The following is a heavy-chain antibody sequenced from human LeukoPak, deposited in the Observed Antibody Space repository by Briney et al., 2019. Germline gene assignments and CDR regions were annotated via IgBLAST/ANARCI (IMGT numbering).Heavy chain of an antibody. CDR1: GFTFSSYS. D-gene: IGHD3-10*01. Sequence: GGSLRLSCAASGFTFSSYSMSWVRQAPGKGLEWVSSISSSSSYIYYADSVKGRFTISRDNAKNSLYLQMNSLRAEDTAVYYCARAVGGFGEQIIDYWGQGTLVTVSS. V-gene: IGHV3-21*01. CDR3: ARAVGGFGEQIIDY. J-gene: IGHJ4*02. CDR2: ISSSSSYI.